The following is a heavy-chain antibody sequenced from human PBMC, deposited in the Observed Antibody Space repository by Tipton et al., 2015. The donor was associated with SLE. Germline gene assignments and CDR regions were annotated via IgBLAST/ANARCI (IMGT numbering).Heavy chain of an antibody. V-gene: IGHV4-34*01. CDR2: INHSGST. CDR3: ARGVRGLSDY. J-gene: IGHJ4*02. Sequence: TLSLTCAVYGGSFSGYYWSWIRQPPGKGLEWIGEINHSGSTNYNPSLKSRVTISVDTSKNQFPLKLSSVTAADTAVYYCARGVRGLSDYWGQGTLVTVSS. D-gene: IGHD3-10*01. CDR1: GGSFSGYY.